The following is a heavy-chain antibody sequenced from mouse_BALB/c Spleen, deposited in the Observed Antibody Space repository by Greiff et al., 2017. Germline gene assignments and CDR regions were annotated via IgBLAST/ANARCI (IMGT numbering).Heavy chain of an antibody. CDR2: IDPSDSYT. CDR1: GYTFTSYW. CDR3: ARAGYDAMDY. V-gene: IGHV1-59*01. J-gene: IGHJ4*01. Sequence: QVQLKQPGAELVKPGASVKMSCKASGYTFTSYWMHWVKQRPGQGLEWIGVIDPSDSYTSYNQKFKGKATLTVDTSSSTAYMELSSLTSEDSAVYYCARAGYDAMDYWGQGTSVTVSS.